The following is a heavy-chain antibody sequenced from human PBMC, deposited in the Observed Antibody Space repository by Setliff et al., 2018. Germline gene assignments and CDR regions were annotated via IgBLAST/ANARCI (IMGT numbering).Heavy chain of an antibody. CDR3: ASSRDYNFWSGYYSPLDY. CDR2: IIPIFGTA. V-gene: IGHV1-69*13. CDR1: VGTFSSYA. J-gene: IGHJ4*02. Sequence: SVKVSCKASVGTFSSYAISWVRQAPGQGLEWMGGIIPIFGTANYAQKFQGRVTITADESTSTAYMELSSLRSEDTAVYYCASSRDYNFWSGYYSPLDYWGQGTLVTVSS. D-gene: IGHD3-3*01.